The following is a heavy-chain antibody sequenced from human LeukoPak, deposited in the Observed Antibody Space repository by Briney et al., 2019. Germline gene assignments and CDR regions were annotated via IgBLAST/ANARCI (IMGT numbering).Heavy chain of an antibody. CDR2: IIPILGIA. CDR1: GYTLTGYY. D-gene: IGHD6-19*01. V-gene: IGHV1-69*02. J-gene: IGHJ4*02. Sequence: SVKVSCKASGYTLTGYYIHWVRQAPGQGLEWMGRIIPILGIANYAQKFQGRVTITADKSTSTAYMELSSLRSEDTAVYYCASIAVAGTFDYWGQGTLVTVSS. CDR3: ASIAVAGTFDY.